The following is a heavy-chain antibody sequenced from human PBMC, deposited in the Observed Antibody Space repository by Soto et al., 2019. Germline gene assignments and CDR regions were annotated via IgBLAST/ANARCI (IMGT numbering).Heavy chain of an antibody. Sequence: PGGSLRLSCAASGFTFSSYSMNWVRQAPGKGLEWVSSISSSSSYIYYADSVKGRFTISRDNAKNSLYLQMNSLRAEDTAVYYCARVSNLGYYYGMDVWGQGTTVTVSS. J-gene: IGHJ6*02. CDR2: ISSSSSYI. CDR1: GFTFSSYS. V-gene: IGHV3-21*01. D-gene: IGHD3-16*02. CDR3: ARVSNLGYYYGMDV.